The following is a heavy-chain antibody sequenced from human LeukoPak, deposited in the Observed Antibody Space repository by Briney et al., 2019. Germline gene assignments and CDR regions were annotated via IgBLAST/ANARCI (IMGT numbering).Heavy chain of an antibody. CDR3: ARDYGSGSYYAFDI. Sequence: PGGSLRLSCAASGFTFSNNVRSWVRQAPGKGLEWVSSVSRSGGSIYYADSVKGRCNISRDNAKTSLYLQMNSLRAEDTALYYCARDYGSGSYYAFDIWGQGTMVTVSS. D-gene: IGHD3-10*01. CDR1: GFTFSNNV. J-gene: IGHJ3*02. CDR2: VSRSGGSI. V-gene: IGHV3-23*01.